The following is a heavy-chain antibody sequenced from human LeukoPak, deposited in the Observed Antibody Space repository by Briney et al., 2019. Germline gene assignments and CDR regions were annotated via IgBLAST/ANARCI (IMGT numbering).Heavy chain of an antibody. D-gene: IGHD6-13*01. Sequence: PSETLSLTCTVSGGSISSYYWSWIRQPPGKGLEWIGYIYYSGSTNYNPSLKSRVTISVDTSKNQFSLKLSSVTAADTAVYYCARLSSWSGREWFDPWGQGTLVTVSS. CDR3: ARLSSWSGREWFDP. CDR2: IYYSGST. V-gene: IGHV4-59*08. J-gene: IGHJ5*02. CDR1: GGSISSYY.